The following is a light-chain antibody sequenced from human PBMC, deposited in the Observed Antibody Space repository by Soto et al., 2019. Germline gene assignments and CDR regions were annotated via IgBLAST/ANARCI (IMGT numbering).Light chain of an antibody. J-gene: IGKJ3*01. Sequence: DIQMTQSPSTLSGSVGDRVTITCRASQTISSWLAWYQQKPGKAPKLLIYKASTLKSGVPSRFSGSGSGTEFTLTISRLEPEDFAVYYCQQYGTSPLAFGPGTTVDIK. CDR3: QQYGTSPLA. CDR1: QTISSW. CDR2: KAS. V-gene: IGKV1-5*03.